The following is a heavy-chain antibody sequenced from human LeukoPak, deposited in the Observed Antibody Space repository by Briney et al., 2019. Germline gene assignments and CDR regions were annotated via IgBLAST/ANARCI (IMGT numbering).Heavy chain of an antibody. D-gene: IGHD3-16*02. CDR1: GFTFTTYR. J-gene: IGHJ3*02. CDR2: ISSSSSYT. Sequence: PGGSLRLSCAASGFTFTTYRMEWVRQAPGKGLEWVSSISSSSSYTYYADSVKGRFTISRDNAKNSLYLQMNSLRAEDTAVYYCAREGGFGYDDAFDTWGHGTTVTVSS. V-gene: IGHV3-21*01. CDR3: AREGGFGYDDAFDT.